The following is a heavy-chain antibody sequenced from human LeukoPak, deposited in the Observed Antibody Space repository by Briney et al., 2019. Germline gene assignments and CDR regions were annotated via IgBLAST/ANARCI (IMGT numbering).Heavy chain of an antibody. Sequence: GGSLRLSCAASGFTFSSYSMNWVRQAPGKGLEWVAVISYDGRNKYYADSVKGRFTISRDNSKNTLYVQMNSLRAEDTAVYYCARSVDTGEFFDYWGQGTQVAVSS. CDR3: ARSVDTGEFFDY. V-gene: IGHV3-30*03. CDR1: GFTFSSYS. CDR2: ISYDGRNK. J-gene: IGHJ4*02. D-gene: IGHD1-1*01.